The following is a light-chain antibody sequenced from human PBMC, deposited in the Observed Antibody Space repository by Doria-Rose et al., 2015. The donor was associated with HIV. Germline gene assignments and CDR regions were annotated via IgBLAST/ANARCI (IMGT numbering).Light chain of an antibody. V-gene: IGKV4-1*01. Sequence: DIRVTQSPESLGMSLGERATLNCKSNQSLLYTSTHYLAWYQQKPGQPPKLLIYWASTRQSGVPARFSGSGSGTDFTLTISSLEAEDVAVYYCQQYYDTPSFGPGTTVDIK. CDR1: QSLLYTSTHY. CDR3: QQYYDTPS. J-gene: IGKJ3*01. CDR2: WAS.